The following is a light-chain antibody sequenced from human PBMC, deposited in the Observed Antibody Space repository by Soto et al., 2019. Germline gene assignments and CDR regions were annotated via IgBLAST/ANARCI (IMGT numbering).Light chain of an antibody. Sequence: SSELTQPPSVSVAPGQTARITCGGADIGGKTVHWYQQKPGHAPVLVVYEDNDRPSGPPERFSGSNSGNTATLTISRVEVGDEADYSCQLWHGPSDHVVFGGGTKLTVL. J-gene: IGLJ2*01. V-gene: IGLV3-21*02. CDR2: EDN. CDR3: QLWHGPSDHVV. CDR1: DIGGKT.